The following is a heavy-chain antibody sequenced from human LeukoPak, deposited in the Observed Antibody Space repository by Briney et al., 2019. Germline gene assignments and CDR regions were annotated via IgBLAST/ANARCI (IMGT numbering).Heavy chain of an antibody. Sequence: GESLKISCKGSGYIFTSYWIGWVRQMPGKGLEWMGIIYPGDSDTRYSPSFQGQVTISADKSISTAYLQWSSLKASDTAMYYCASSPGIAVAPFDAFDIWGQGTMVTVSS. CDR3: ASSPGIAVAPFDAFDI. CDR2: IYPGDSDT. D-gene: IGHD6-19*01. V-gene: IGHV5-51*01. J-gene: IGHJ3*02. CDR1: GYIFTSYW.